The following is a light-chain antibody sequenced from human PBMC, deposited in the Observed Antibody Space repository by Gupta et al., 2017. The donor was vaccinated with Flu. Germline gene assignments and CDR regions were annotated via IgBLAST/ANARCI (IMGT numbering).Light chain of an antibody. CDR3: FSTDSSDNYRM. J-gene: IGLJ3*02. V-gene: IGLV3-10*01. Sequence: GQTARITCSGDASPKEYSYWYQQKSGQAPVLVIYEDNKRPSGIPERFSGSNSETMATLTISGAQVEDEADYYCFSTDSSDNYRMFGGGTKLTVL. CDR1: ASPKEY. CDR2: EDN.